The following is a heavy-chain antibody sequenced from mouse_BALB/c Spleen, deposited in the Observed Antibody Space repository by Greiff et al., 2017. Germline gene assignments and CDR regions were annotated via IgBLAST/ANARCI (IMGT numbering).Heavy chain of an antibody. CDR1: GFTFSSYY. V-gene: IGHV5-6-2*01. CDR2: INSNGGST. J-gene: IGHJ3*01. D-gene: IGHD2-3*01. CDR3: ARNDVFAY. Sequence: EVQLVESGGGLVKPGGSLKLSCAASGFTFSSYYMSWVRQTPGKRLELVAAINSNGGSTYYPDTVKGRFTISKDNAKNTLYPQMSSLKSEDTALYYCARNDVFAYWGQGTLVTVSA.